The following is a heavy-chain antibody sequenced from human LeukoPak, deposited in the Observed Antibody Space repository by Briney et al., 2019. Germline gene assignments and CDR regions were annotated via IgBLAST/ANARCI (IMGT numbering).Heavy chain of an antibody. CDR2: INANNGDP. CDR3: ARYNGAGSIDY. V-gene: IGHV1-2*02. Sequence: ASVKVSCKASGYTFTAHYVHWVRQAPGQGLEWMGWINANNGDPNYAQKFRGRVTVTRDTSLSTACMELNSLTSDDTAVYFCARYNGAGSIDYWGQGTLVTVSS. CDR1: GYTFTAHY. D-gene: IGHD3-10*01. J-gene: IGHJ4*02.